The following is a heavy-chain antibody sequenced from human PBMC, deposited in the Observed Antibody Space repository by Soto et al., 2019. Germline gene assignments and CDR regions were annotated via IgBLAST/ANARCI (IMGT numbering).Heavy chain of an antibody. CDR1: GGSVNSNGYY. V-gene: IGHV4-31*03. J-gene: IGHJ3*02. CDR3: ASIYDCWSGHGAFDI. CDR2: IYYAGST. Sequence: QVQLQESGPGLVKPSQTLSLTCTVSGGSVNSNGYYWSWIRQDPVKGLEFIGHIYYAGSTYYNPSLESRTTISGDTSKNHFALELTSVTAADTAVYECASIYDCWSGHGAFDIWGQGSMVTVAS. D-gene: IGHD3-3*01.